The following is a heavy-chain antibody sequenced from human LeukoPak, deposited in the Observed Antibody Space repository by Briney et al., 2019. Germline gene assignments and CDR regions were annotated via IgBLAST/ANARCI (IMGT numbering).Heavy chain of an antibody. CDR1: GYTFTSYD. CDR2: MNPNSGNT. D-gene: IGHD3-22*01. J-gene: IGHJ5*02. V-gene: IGHV1-8*01. Sequence: ASVKVSCKASGYTFTSYDINWVRQATGHGLEWMGWMNPNSGNTGCAQKFQGRVTMTRNTSISTAYMELSSLRSEDTAVYYCARAVTDSSGYYYWFDPWGQGTLVTVSS. CDR3: ARAVTDSSGYYYWFDP.